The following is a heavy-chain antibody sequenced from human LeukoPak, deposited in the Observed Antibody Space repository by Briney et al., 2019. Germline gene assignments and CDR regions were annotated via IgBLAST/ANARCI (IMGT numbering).Heavy chain of an antibody. V-gene: IGHV1-8*01. J-gene: IGHJ4*02. CDR3: ARGRTVAGTRASALHY. D-gene: IGHD6-19*01. Sequence: GASVKVSCKASGYTFTSYDINWVRQATGQGLEWMGWMNPNSGNTGYAQKFQGRVTMTRNTSISTAYMELSSLRSEDTAVYYCARGRTVAGTRASALHYWGQGTLVTVSS. CDR2: MNPNSGNT. CDR1: GYTFTSYD.